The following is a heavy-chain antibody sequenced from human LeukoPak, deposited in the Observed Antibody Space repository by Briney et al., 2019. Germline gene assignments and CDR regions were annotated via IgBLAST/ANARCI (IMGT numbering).Heavy chain of an antibody. J-gene: IGHJ4*02. CDR1: GFTFSRSA. CDR3: VSLGYSSSSVRY. V-gene: IGHV3-30*04. D-gene: IGHD6-6*01. Sequence: PGGSLRLSGAASGFTFSRSAMHWVRQAPGKGLEWVAIISYDGGNKYYADSVKGRFTISRGNSKNTLYLQMNSLRAEETAVYFCVSLGYSSSSVRYWGQGTLVTVSS. CDR2: ISYDGGNK.